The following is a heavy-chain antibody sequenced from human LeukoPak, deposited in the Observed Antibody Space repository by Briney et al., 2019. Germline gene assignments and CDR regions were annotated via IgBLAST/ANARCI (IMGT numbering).Heavy chain of an antibody. CDR2: MNPNSGNT. V-gene: IGHV1-8*01. CDR3: ASWKARYYDFWSGYLGAWYYGMDV. CDR1: GYTFTSYD. J-gene: IGHJ6*02. Sequence: ASVKVSCKASGYTFTSYDINWMRQATGQGLEWMGWMNPNSGNTGYAQKLQGRVTMTRNTSISTAYMELSSLRSEDTAVYYCASWKARYYDFWSGYLGAWYYGMDVWGQGTTVTVSS. D-gene: IGHD3-3*01.